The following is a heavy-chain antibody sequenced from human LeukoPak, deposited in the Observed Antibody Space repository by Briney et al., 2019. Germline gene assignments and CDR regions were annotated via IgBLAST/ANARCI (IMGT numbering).Heavy chain of an antibody. J-gene: IGHJ3*02. CDR2: INPYTGGT. D-gene: IGHD3-16*01. CDR3: ATHIITEDAFDI. Sequence: ASVKVSCKASGYTFTGYYLHWVRQAPGQGLEWMGWINPYTGGTNYAQNFQGRVTMTRDTSINTAYMQLSRLSSDDTAVYYCATHIITEDAFDIWGQGTMVTVSS. CDR1: GYTFTGYY. V-gene: IGHV1-2*02.